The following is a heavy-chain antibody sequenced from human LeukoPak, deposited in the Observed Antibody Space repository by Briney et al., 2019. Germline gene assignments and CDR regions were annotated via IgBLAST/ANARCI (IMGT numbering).Heavy chain of an antibody. CDR2: IKEDGSEK. D-gene: IGHD3-16*02. CDR3: LRVQLSKYTAWTRNPKYYYYMDV. CDR1: GFTFSFYS. Sequence: PGGSLRLSCAASGFTFSFYSMSWVRQAPGKGPEWVANIKEDGSEKYYVDSVEGRFTISRDNAKNSLYLQMNSLRVEDTAVYYCLRVQLSKYTAWTRNPKYYYYMDVWGRGTTVAVSS. V-gene: IGHV3-7*04. J-gene: IGHJ6*03.